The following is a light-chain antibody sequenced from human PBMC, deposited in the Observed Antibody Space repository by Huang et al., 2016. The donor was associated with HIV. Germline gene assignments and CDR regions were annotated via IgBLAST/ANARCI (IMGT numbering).Light chain of an antibody. CDR2: WAT. CDR3: LQYYSVPQT. V-gene: IGKV4-1*01. J-gene: IGKJ1*01. CDR1: QSVLYSISKNNY. Sequence: DIVMTQSPDSLAVSLGERATINCKSSQSVLYSISKNNYLAWFQQKPVRPPKLLIYWATTRESGVPDRFSGSGSGTDFTLTINNLQAEDVAVYFCLQYYSVPQTFGHGTKVEI.